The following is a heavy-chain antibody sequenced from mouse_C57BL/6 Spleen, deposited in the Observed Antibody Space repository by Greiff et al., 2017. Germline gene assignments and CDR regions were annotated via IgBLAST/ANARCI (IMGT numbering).Heavy chain of an antibody. CDR2: ILPGSGST. J-gene: IGHJ1*03. D-gene: IGHD1-1*01. Sequence: QVQLQQSGPELMKPGASVKLSCKATGYTFTGYWIEWVKQRPGHGLEWIGEILPGSGSTNYNEKFKGKATITEDTSSDTAYMQLSSLTTEDSASYYCARTSGYGSPWLCFDVWGTGTTVTVSS. CDR3: ARTSGYGSPWLCFDV. CDR1: GYTFTGYW. V-gene: IGHV1-9*01.